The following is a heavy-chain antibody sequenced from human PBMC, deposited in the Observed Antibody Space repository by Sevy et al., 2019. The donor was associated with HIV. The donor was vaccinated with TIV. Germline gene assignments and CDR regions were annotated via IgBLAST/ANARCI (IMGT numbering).Heavy chain of an antibody. CDR3: ARDYSSSWYSDYYYYGMDV. J-gene: IGHJ6*02. CDR1: GGSISSSNW. D-gene: IGHD6-13*01. CDR2: IYHSGST. Sequence: SETLSLTCAVSGGSISSSNWWSWVRQPPGKGLEWIGEIYHSGSTNYNPSLKSRVTISVDKSKNQFSLRLGSVTAADTAVYYCARDYSSSWYSDYYYYGMDVWGQGTTVTVSS. V-gene: IGHV4-4*02.